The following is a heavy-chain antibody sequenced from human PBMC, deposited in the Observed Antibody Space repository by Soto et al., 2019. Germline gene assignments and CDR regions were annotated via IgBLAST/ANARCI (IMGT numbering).Heavy chain of an antibody. V-gene: IGHV1-18*01. CDR1: GYTFSTYG. CDR2: ISLYNGNT. Sequence: QVQLVQSGAEVKKPGASVKVSCKASGYTFSTYGISWVRQAPGQGLEWMGWISLYNGNTKYAQKLQGRVTMTADTSTSTAYMELRSLRSDDTAVYYCARSPNYYYYMDVWGKGTTVTVSS. J-gene: IGHJ6*03. CDR3: ARSPNYYYYMDV.